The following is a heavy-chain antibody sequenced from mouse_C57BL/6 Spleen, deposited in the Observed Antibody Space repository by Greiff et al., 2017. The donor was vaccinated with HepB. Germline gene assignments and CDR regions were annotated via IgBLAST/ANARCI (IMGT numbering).Heavy chain of an antibody. CDR2: IDPEDGDT. CDR3: TFYYGYDHWYFDV. Sequence: EVKLQESGAELVRPGASVKLSCTASGFNIKDYYMHWVKQRPEQGLEWIGRIDPEDGDTEYAPKFQGKATMTADTSSNTAYLQLSSLTSEDTAVYYCTFYYGYDHWYFDVWGTGTTVTVSS. V-gene: IGHV14-1*01. D-gene: IGHD2-2*01. J-gene: IGHJ1*03. CDR1: GFNIKDYY.